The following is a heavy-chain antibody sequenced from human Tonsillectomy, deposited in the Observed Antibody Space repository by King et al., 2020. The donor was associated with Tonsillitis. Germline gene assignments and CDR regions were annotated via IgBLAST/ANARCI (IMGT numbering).Heavy chain of an antibody. D-gene: IGHD6-6*01. CDR1: GFTFSSYA. V-gene: IGHV3-23*04. Sequence: EVQLVESGGGLVHRGGSLRLSCAASGFTFSSYAMSWVRQAPGKGLEWVSAISGSGGSTYYADSVKGRFTISRENSKNTLYLQMNSLRAEDTAVYYCAKRPLSRSSPSDPGWGQGPLVTVSS. J-gene: IGHJ4*02. CDR2: ISGSGGST. CDR3: AKRPLSRSSPSDPG.